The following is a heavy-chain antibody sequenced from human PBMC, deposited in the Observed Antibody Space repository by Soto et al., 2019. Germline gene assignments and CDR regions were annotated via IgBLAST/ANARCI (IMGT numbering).Heavy chain of an antibody. V-gene: IGHV1-2*02. D-gene: IGHD2-2*01. CDR3: ARGGGYCSSTSCPLYYYYYGMDG. J-gene: IGHJ6*02. Sequence: ASVKVSCKASGYTFTGYYMHWVRQAPGQGLEWMGWINPNSGGTNYAQKFQGRVTMTRDKSISTAYMELSRLRSDDTAVYYCARGGGYCSSTSCPLYYYYYGMDGWGQGTTVTVSS. CDR2: INPNSGGT. CDR1: GYTFTGYY.